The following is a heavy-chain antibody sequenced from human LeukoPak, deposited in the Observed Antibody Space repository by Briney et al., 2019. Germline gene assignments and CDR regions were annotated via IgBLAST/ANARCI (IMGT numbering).Heavy chain of an antibody. D-gene: IGHD2-15*01. CDR1: GFTFSSYW. J-gene: IGHJ4*02. V-gene: IGHV3-30*03. Sequence: GGSLRLSCAASGFTFSSYWMSWVRQAPGKGLEWVAVISYDGSNKYYADSVKGRFTISRDNSKNTLYLQMNSLRAEDTAVYYCARAELLPLDYWGQGTLVTVSS. CDR3: ARAELLPLDY. CDR2: ISYDGSNK.